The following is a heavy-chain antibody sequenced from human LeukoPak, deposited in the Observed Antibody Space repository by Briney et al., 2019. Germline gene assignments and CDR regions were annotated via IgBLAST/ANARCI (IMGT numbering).Heavy chain of an antibody. J-gene: IGHJ4*02. D-gene: IGHD6-13*01. CDR2: ISGDGSAT. V-gene: IGHV3-74*01. CDR1: AFTFSGYW. Sequence: GGSLRLFCAASAFTFSGYWMHWVRQAPGKGLVWISRISGDGSATNYADSVKGRFTISRDNAKNTLWLQMSSLRAEDTAVYYCARSWASSWYWFDYWGQGALVTVSS. CDR3: ARSWASSWYWFDY.